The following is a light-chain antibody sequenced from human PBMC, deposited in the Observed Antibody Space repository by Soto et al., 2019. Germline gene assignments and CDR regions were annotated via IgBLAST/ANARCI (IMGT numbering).Light chain of an antibody. Sequence: EKVMTQSPATLSVSPGERATLSCRASQSVSSNLAWYQQKPGQAPRLLIYDASTRATGIPARFSGSGSGTEFTLTISSLQSEDLAVYYCQQYGDWPETFGQGTKV. V-gene: IGKV3-15*01. J-gene: IGKJ1*01. CDR2: DAS. CDR1: QSVSSN. CDR3: QQYGDWPET.